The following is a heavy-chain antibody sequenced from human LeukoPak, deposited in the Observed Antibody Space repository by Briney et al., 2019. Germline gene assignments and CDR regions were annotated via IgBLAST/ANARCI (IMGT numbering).Heavy chain of an antibody. CDR2: IWYDGSNK. D-gene: IGHD2-2*01. CDR3: AKDTSWLYMDV. V-gene: IGHV3-30*02. J-gene: IGHJ6*03. CDR1: GFTFSSYG. Sequence: PGGSLRLSCAASGFTFSSYGMHWVRQAPGKGLEWVAVIWYDGSNKYYADSVKGRFTIPRDNSKNTLYLQMNSLRAEDTAVYYCAKDTSWLYMDVWGKGTTVTVSS.